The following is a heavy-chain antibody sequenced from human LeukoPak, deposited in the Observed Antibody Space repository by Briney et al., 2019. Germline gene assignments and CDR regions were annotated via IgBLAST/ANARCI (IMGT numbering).Heavy chain of an antibody. CDR1: GFTFSTFA. V-gene: IGHV3-23*01. D-gene: IGHD3-10*01. J-gene: IGHJ4*02. CDR3: ARGSNYYGSGSHHY. CDR2: IFPSGGEI. Sequence: SGGSLRLSCAASGFTFSTFAMIWVRQPPGKGLEWVSSIFPSGGEIHYADSVRGRFTISRDNSKSTLSLQMNSLRAEDTAVYYCARGSNYYGSGSHHYWGQGTLVTVSS.